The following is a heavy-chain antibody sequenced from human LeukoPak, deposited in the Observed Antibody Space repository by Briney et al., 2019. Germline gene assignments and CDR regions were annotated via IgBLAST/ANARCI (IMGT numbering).Heavy chain of an antibody. V-gene: IGHV4-39*07. CDR2: IYYSGNT. D-gene: IGHD3-22*01. J-gene: IGHJ6*02. CDR3: ARLRYDSSGYYSIYYYYGMDV. Sequence: PSETLSLTCTISGGSISGSSYYWGWIRQPPGKGLEWIGSIYYSGNTYYNPSLKSRVTISVDTSKNQFSLKLSSVTAADTAVYYCARLRYDSSGYYSIYYYYGMDVWGQGTTVTVSS. CDR1: GGSISGSSYY.